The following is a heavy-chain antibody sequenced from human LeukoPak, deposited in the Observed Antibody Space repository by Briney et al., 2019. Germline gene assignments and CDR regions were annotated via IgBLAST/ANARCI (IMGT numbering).Heavy chain of an antibody. CDR1: GYTFTSYG. Sequence: GASVKVSCKASGYTFTSYGISWVRQAPGQGLEWMGWISAYNGDTNYAQKLQGRVTMTTDTSTSTAYMELRSLRSDDTAVYYCARDHPGTAMVPYFDYWGQGTLVTVSS. V-gene: IGHV1-18*01. CDR2: ISAYNGDT. J-gene: IGHJ4*02. D-gene: IGHD5-18*01. CDR3: ARDHPGTAMVPYFDY.